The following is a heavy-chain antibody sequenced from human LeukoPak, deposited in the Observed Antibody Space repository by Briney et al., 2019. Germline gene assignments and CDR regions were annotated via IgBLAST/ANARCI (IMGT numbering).Heavy chain of an antibody. V-gene: IGHV1-18*01. CDR2: ISAYNGNT. Sequence: ASVKVSCKASGGTFSSYAISWVRQAPGQGLEWMGWISAYNGNTNYAQKLQGRVTMTTDTSTSTAYMELRSLRSEDTAVYYCARDATHYYDSSGYSRPFDYWGQGTLVTVSS. CDR3: ARDATHYYDSSGYSRPFDY. D-gene: IGHD3-22*01. J-gene: IGHJ4*02. CDR1: GGTFSSYA.